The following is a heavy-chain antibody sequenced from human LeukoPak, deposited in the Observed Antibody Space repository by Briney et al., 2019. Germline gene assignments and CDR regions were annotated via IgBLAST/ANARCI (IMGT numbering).Heavy chain of an antibody. J-gene: IGHJ3*02. V-gene: IGHV3-73*01. CDR1: GFTFSGSA. Sequence: GGSLKLSCAGSGFTFSGSAMHWVRQASGKGLEWVGRIRSKANSYATAYAASVKGRFTISRDDSKNTAYLQMNSLKTEDTAVYYCTSTRTGTTPLRAFDIWGQGTMVTVSS. CDR3: TSTRTGTTPLRAFDI. D-gene: IGHD1-7*01. CDR2: IRSKANSYAT.